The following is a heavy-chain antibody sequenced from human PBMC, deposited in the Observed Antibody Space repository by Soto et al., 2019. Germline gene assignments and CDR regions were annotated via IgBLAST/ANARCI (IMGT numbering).Heavy chain of an antibody. J-gene: IGHJ5*02. Sequence: SETLSLTCTVSGGSVSSGSYYWSWIRHPPGKGLEWIGYIYYIGSTNYNPSLKSRVTISVDTSKYQFSLKLSSVTAADTAVYYCARDGQTNSPNWFDPWGPGTMVTVYS. D-gene: IGHD1-1*01. CDR2: IYYIGST. V-gene: IGHV4-61*01. CDR1: GGSVSSGSYY. CDR3: ARDGQTNSPNWFDP.